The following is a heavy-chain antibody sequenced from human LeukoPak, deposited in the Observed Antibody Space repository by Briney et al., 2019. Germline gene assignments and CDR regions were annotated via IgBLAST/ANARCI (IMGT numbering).Heavy chain of an antibody. Sequence: GGSLRLSCAASGFTFSSYSMNWVRQAPGKGLEWVSSISSSSSYIYYADSVKGRFTISRDNAKNSLYLQMNRLRAEDTAVYYCARGVSRYSGYDLAYWGQGTLVTVSS. D-gene: IGHD5-12*01. CDR1: GFTFSSYS. CDR3: ARGVSRYSGYDLAY. V-gene: IGHV3-21*01. J-gene: IGHJ4*02. CDR2: ISSSSSYI.